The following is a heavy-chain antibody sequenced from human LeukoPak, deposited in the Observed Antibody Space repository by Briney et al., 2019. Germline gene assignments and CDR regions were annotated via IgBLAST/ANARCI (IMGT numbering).Heavy chain of an antibody. D-gene: IGHD3-22*01. CDR2: IKQDGSEK. V-gene: IGHV3-7*01. CDR1: GFTFSSYW. CDR3: ARVTYYDSSGYYSPDAFDI. J-gene: IGHJ3*02. Sequence: GGSLRLSCAASGFTFSSYWMSWVRQAPGKGLEWVANIKQDGSEKYYVDSVKGRFIISRDNAKNSLYLQMNSLRAEDTAVYYCARVTYYDSSGYYSPDAFDIWGQGTMVTVSS.